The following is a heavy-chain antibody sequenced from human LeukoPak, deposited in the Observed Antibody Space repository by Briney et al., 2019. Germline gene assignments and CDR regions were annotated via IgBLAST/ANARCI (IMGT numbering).Heavy chain of an antibody. D-gene: IGHD3-22*01. CDR1: GGSISSSSDY. CDR2: IYYSGST. V-gene: IGHV4-39*01. CDR3: ARPDSSGMKHYAFDI. J-gene: IGHJ3*02. Sequence: SETLSLTCTVSGGSISSSSDYWGWIRQPPGKGLEWIGSIYYSGSTYYNPSLKSLVTISVDTSKNQFSLKLSSVTAADTAVYYCARPDSSGMKHYAFDIWGQGTMVTVSS.